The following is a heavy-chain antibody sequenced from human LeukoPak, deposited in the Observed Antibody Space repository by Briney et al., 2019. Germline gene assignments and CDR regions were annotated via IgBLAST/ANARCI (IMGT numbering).Heavy chain of an antibody. CDR3: ARLNTLSGVVPTFSFDF. V-gene: IGHV4-59*01. Sequence: PSETLSLTCTVSGDSITSTYWSWIRQPPGKGLEWIAYIHYSGSTNYIPSLKSRVAMSVDTSKNQFSLNLRSVTAADTAVYYCARLNTLSGVVPTFSFDFWGQGPLVTVSS. J-gene: IGHJ4*02. D-gene: IGHD3-3*01. CDR1: GDSITSTY. CDR2: IHYSGST.